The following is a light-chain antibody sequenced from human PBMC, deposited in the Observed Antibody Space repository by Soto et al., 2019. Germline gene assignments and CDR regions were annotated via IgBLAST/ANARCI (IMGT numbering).Light chain of an antibody. J-gene: IGKJ5*01. Sequence: EIVLTQSPATLSLSPGERATLSCRASQSVKRTLAWYQQKPGQAPRLXXYGASTRANGIPARFSGSGSGTELTLTISSLQSEDFAVYYCQQYSSWSTITFGQGTRLEIK. CDR1: QSVKRT. V-gene: IGKV3-15*01. CDR2: GAS. CDR3: QQYSSWSTIT.